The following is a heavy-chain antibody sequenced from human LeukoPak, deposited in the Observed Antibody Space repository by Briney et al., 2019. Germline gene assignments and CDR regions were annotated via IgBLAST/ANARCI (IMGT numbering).Heavy chain of an antibody. Sequence: ASVKVSCKASGYTFINNWMHWVRQAPGQGLEWIGLVNPTGTGTLYAQKFQGRVTMTRDTSISTAYMELSRLKSDDTALYYCARERREYSYGSFIGDYWGQGTLVTVSS. V-gene: IGHV1-2*06. CDR3: ARERREYSYGSFIGDY. CDR1: GYTFINNW. CDR2: VNPTGTGT. J-gene: IGHJ4*02. D-gene: IGHD5-18*01.